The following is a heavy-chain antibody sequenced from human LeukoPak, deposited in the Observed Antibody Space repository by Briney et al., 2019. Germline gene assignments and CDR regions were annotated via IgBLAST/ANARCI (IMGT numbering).Heavy chain of an antibody. CDR1: GYTFTGYD. CDR3: ARQASAGSYPPDY. V-gene: IGHV1-2*02. J-gene: IGHJ4*02. CDR2: ISPNSSGT. D-gene: IGHD3-16*01. Sequence: RASVKVSCKASGYTFTGYDINWVRQAPGQGLEWMGWISPNSSGTNYAQKFQGRVTMTRDTSISIAYMELSSLRSDDTAVYYCARQASAGSYPPDYWGQGTLVTVSS.